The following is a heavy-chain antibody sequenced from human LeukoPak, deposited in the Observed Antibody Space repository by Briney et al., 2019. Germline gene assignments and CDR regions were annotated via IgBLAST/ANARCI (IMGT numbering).Heavy chain of an antibody. J-gene: IGHJ4*02. CDR2: ISGSGGST. V-gene: IGHV3-23*01. CDR1: GFTFSSYW. CDR3: AKGSGSGSLDY. D-gene: IGHD3-10*01. Sequence: GGSLRLSCAASGFTFSSYWMHWVRQAPGKGLEWVSAISGSGGSTYYADSVKGHFTISRDNSKNTLYLQMDSLRAEDTAIYYCAKGSGSGSLDYWGQGTLVTVSS.